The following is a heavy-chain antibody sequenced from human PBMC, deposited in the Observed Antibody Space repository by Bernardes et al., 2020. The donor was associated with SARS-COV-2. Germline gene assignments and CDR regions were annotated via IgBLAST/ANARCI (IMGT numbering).Heavy chain of an antibody. J-gene: IGHJ4*02. Sequence: GSLRLSCAASGFTFSNYAMNWVRQAPGRGLEWVSIISNRGGFTDYADSVRGRFTVSRDNSRHTVFLQMNSLRAEDTAVYYCAGGGEEIDYWGQGTLVTVSS. V-gene: IGHV3-23*01. CDR1: GFTFSNYA. CDR3: AGGGEEIDY. D-gene: IGHD3-16*01. CDR2: ISNRGGFT.